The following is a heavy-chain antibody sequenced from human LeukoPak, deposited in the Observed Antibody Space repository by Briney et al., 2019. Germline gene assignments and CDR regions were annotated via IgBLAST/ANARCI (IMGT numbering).Heavy chain of an antibody. Sequence: ASVKVSCKASGYTFTGYYMHWVRQAPGQGLEWMGRINPNSGGTNYAQKFQGRVTMTRDTSISTAYMELSRLRPDDTAVYYCARESSEYSYGKTNWFDPWGQGTLVTVSS. D-gene: IGHD5-18*01. V-gene: IGHV1-2*06. CDR3: ARESSEYSYGKTNWFDP. CDR2: INPNSGGT. CDR1: GYTFTGYY. J-gene: IGHJ5*02.